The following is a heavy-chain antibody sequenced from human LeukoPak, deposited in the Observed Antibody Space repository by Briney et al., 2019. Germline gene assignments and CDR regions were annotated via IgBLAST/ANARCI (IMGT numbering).Heavy chain of an antibody. V-gene: IGHV3-21*01. CDR3: ARDSSGSYYFDY. CDR1: GFSFNAYS. Sequence: GGSLRLSCAASGFSFNAYSMNWVRQAPGKGLEWVSSIGSSSTYIYFADSVKGRFTISRDNSKNTLYLQMNSLRAEDTAVYYCARDSSGSYYFDYWGQGTLVTVSS. J-gene: IGHJ4*02. CDR2: IGSSSTYI. D-gene: IGHD3-22*01.